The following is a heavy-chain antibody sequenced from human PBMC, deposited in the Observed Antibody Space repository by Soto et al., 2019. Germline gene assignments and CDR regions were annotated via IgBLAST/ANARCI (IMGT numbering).Heavy chain of an antibody. D-gene: IGHD3-22*01. CDR2: ISSNGGST. CDR3: VNGTEYYYDSRSSDP. Sequence: GGSLRLSCSASGFTFSSYAMHWVRQAPGKGLESVSGISSNGGSTYYADSVKGRFTISRDNSKNTVHLQMSSLRAEDTAVYYCVNGTEYYYDSRSSDPWGQGTLVTVSS. V-gene: IGHV3-64D*06. CDR1: GFTFSSYA. J-gene: IGHJ5*02.